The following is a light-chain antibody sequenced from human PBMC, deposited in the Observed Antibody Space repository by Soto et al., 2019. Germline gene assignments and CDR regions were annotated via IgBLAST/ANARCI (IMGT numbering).Light chain of an antibody. CDR3: QQYNNWPPFT. CDR1: QSVRSD. J-gene: IGKJ3*01. CDR2: GAS. Sequence: EVVMTQSPATLSVSPGERATLSCRASQSVRSDLAWYQQKPGQAPRLLIYGASTRATGIPARFSGSGSGTEFTLTISSLQSEDFAVYYCQQYNNWPPFTFGPVTIVDIK. V-gene: IGKV3-15*01.